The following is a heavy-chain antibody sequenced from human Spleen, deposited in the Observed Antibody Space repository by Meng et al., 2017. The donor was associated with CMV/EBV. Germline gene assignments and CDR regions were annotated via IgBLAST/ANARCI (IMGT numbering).Heavy chain of an antibody. V-gene: IGHV1-18*01. CDR1: GYTFTSYG. Sequence: ASVKVSCKASGYTFTSYGITWVRQAPGQGLEWMGWINGYNGNTKYAQNFKDRVTMTTDTSTSTVYMELSSLRSEDTAVYYCASVLDYGHEFDYWGQGTLVTVSS. CDR2: INGYNGNT. J-gene: IGHJ4*02. CDR3: ASVLDYGHEFDY. D-gene: IGHD4-17*01.